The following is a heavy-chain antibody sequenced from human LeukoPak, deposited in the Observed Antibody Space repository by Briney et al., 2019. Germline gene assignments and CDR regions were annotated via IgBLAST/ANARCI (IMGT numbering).Heavy chain of an antibody. Sequence: ASETLSLTCTVSGGSISSSSYYWGWIRQPPGKGLEWIGSIYYSGSTYYNPSLKSRVTISVDTSKNQFSLKLSSATAADTAVYYCARSSSSGWGFRFDPWGQGTLVTVSS. V-gene: IGHV4-39*07. CDR3: ARSSSSGWGFRFDP. CDR2: IYYSGST. D-gene: IGHD6-19*01. CDR1: GGSISSSSYY. J-gene: IGHJ5*02.